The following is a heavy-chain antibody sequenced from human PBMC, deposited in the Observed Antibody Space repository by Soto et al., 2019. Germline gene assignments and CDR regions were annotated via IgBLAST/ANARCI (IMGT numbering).Heavy chain of an antibody. Sequence: GGSLRLSCSASGFSLSSYNMNWGRQAPGKGLEWVSYISRGSSSLYYADSVKGRFTISRDNAKNSLYLQMNSLRYEDTAVYYCARESGISSLDYWGQGTLVTVSS. CDR3: ARESGISSLDY. J-gene: IGHJ4*02. CDR2: ISRGSSSL. V-gene: IGHV3-48*02. CDR1: GFSLSSYN.